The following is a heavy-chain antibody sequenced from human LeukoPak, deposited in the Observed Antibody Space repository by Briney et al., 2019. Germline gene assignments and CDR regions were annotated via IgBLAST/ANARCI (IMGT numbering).Heavy chain of an antibody. CDR3: ARYGSGSYRQFDY. V-gene: IGHV4-59*01. J-gene: IGHJ4*02. Sequence: KPSETLSLTCTVSGGSISSYYWSWIRQPPGKGLEWIGYIYYTGSTNYNPSLKSRVTISVDTSKNQFSLKLNSVTAADTAVYYCARYGSGSYRQFDYWGQGTLVTVSS. D-gene: IGHD3-10*01. CDR2: IYYTGST. CDR1: GGSISSYY.